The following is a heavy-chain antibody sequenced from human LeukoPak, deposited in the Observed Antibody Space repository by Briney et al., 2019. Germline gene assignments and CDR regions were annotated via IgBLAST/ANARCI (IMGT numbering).Heavy chain of an antibody. CDR2: IIPIFGTA. CDR1: GGTFSSYA. Sequence: SVKVSCKASGGTFSSYAISWARQAPGQGLEWLGGIIPIFGTANYAQKFQGRVTITTDESTSTAYMELSSLRSEDTAVYYCARGVEMATIGALDIWGQGTMVTVSS. J-gene: IGHJ3*02. D-gene: IGHD5-24*01. CDR3: ARGVEMATIGALDI. V-gene: IGHV1-69*05.